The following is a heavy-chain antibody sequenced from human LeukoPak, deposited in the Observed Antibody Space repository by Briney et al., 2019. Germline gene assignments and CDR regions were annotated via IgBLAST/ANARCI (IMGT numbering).Heavy chain of an antibody. CDR2: MYFSGTT. V-gene: IGHV4-39*07. J-gene: IGHJ4*02. D-gene: IGHD4-17*01. CDR1: GVPISSRSYY. Sequence: PSETLSLTCSVSGVPISSRSYYWGWIRQPPGKGLEWIGSMYFSGTTYYNPSLKSRVTISVDRSKNQFSLKLSSVTAADTAVYYCARATVTTRRGSSLFDYWGQGTLVTVSS. CDR3: ARATVTTRRGSSLFDY.